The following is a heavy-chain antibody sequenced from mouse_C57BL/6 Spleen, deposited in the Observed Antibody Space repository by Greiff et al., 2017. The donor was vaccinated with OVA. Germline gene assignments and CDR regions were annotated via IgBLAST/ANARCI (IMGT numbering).Heavy chain of an antibody. D-gene: IGHD2-1*01. CDR3: ARQGNGNYDWYFDV. Sequence: EVHLVESGGDLVKPGGSLKLSCAASGFTFSSYGMSWVRQTPDKRLEWVATISSGGSYTYYPDSVKGRFTISRDNAKNTLYLQMSSLKSEDTAMYYCARQGNGNYDWYFDVWGTGTTVTVSS. CDR2: ISSGGSYT. J-gene: IGHJ1*03. CDR1: GFTFSSYG. V-gene: IGHV5-6*01.